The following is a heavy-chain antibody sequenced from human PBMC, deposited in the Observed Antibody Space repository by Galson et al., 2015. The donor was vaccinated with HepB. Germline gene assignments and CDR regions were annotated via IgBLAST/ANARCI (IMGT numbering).Heavy chain of an antibody. CDR1: GFTFGSYN. V-gene: IGHV3-48*01. J-gene: IGHJ5*02. Sequence: SLRLSCAASGFTFGSYNMNWVRQAPGKGLECISYISATSSTIFYADSVKGRFTVSRDNAKNSLYLEMNGLRAEDTAVYYCARDGAAIFGVGSWSDPWGQGTLVTVTS. CDR2: ISATSSTI. CDR3: ARDGAAIFGVGSWSDP. D-gene: IGHD3-3*01.